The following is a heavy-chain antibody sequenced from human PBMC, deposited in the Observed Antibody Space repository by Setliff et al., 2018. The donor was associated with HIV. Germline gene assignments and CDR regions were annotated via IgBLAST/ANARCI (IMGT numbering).Heavy chain of an antibody. CDR3: ARGVPLLPPRN. V-gene: IGHV4-4*07. D-gene: IGHD1-26*01. Sequence: SETLSLTCTVSGGSLSGYSWSWLRQPAGKGLEWIGRIYTSGTTNYNPSFKGRVAMSLDTSRKQVSLNLDSVTAADTAVFYCARGVPLLPPRNWGQGALVTVSS. CDR1: GGSLSGYS. CDR2: IYTSGTT. J-gene: IGHJ4*02.